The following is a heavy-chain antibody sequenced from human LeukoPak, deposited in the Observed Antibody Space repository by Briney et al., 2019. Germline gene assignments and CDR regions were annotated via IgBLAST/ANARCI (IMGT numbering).Heavy chain of an antibody. D-gene: IGHD4-17*01. CDR3: ANGDLEYFQH. CDR2: ISYDGSNK. V-gene: IGHV3-30*18. J-gene: IGHJ1*01. CDR1: GFTFSSYG. Sequence: GGSLRPSCAASGFTFSSYGMHWVRQAPGKGLEWVAVISYDGSNKYYADSVKGRFTISRDNSKNTLYLQMNSLRAEDTAVYYCANGDLEYFQHWGQGTLVTVSS.